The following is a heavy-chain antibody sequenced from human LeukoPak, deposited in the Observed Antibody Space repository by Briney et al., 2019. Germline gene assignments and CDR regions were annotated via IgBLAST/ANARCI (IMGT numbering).Heavy chain of an antibody. D-gene: IGHD2-15*01. CDR1: GYTFTSYD. J-gene: IGHJ5*02. CDR2: MNPNSGNT. V-gene: IGHV1-8*01. CDR3: ARALVVAATLNWFDP. Sequence: ASVKVPCKASGYTFTSYDINWVRQATGQGLEWMGWMNPNSGNTGYAQKFQGRVTMTRNTSISTAYMELSSPRSGDTAVYYCARALVVAATLNWFDPWGQGTLVTVSS.